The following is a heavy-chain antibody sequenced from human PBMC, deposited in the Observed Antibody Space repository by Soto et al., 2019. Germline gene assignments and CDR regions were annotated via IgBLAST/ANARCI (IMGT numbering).Heavy chain of an antibody. D-gene: IGHD7-27*01. J-gene: IGHJ3*02. CDR3: AKDVPNWGYGQYDAFDI. CDR1: GFTFSSYA. CDR2: ISGSGGST. V-gene: IGHV3-23*01. Sequence: GGSLRLSCAASGFTFSSYAMSWVRQAPGKGLEWVSAISGSGGSTYYADSVKGRFTISRDNSKNTLYLQMNSLRAEDTAVYYCAKDVPNWGYGQYDAFDIWGQGTMVTVSS.